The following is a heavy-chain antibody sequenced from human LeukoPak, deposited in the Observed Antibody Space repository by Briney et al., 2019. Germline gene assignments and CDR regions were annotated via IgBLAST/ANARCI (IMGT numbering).Heavy chain of an antibody. Sequence: PGGFLRLSCAASGFTSSSYWMHWVRHAPGKGLVWVSRINTDGSSTSYADSVKGRFTISRDNAKNTLYLQMNSLRAEDTAVYYCAREMVADSSGYYDYWGQGPLVTVSS. V-gene: IGHV3-74*01. D-gene: IGHD3-22*01. CDR2: INTDGSST. CDR3: AREMVADSSGYYDY. CDR1: GFTSSSYW. J-gene: IGHJ4*02.